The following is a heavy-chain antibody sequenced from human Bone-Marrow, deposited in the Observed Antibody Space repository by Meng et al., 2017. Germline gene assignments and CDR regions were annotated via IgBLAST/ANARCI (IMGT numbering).Heavy chain of an antibody. CDR3: ARVSAKYCSGGSCYSWFDP. J-gene: IGHJ5*02. Sequence: SVQVSCTASGYTFTTYGISWVRQAPGQGLEWMGWISTYNGYTNYAQKLQGRLTMTTETSTTTAYMELRSLRSDDTAVYYCARVSAKYCSGGSCYSWFDPWGQGTLVTVSS. CDR1: GYTFTTYG. CDR2: ISTYNGYT. V-gene: IGHV1-18*01. D-gene: IGHD2-15*01.